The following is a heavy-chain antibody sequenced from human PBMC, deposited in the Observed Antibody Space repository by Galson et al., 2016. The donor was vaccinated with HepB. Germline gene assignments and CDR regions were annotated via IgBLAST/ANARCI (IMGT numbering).Heavy chain of an antibody. CDR2: ISGRGRTT. V-gene: IGHV3-11*04. CDR1: GFTFSDFY. CDR3: AREISAAAG. J-gene: IGHJ4*02. D-gene: IGHD6-13*01. Sequence: SLRLSCAASGFTFSDFYMSWIRQAPGKGLEWISTISGRGRTTYYADCVKGRFTVSRDNAKDSLYLEMDSLRADDTALYYCAREISAAAGWGQGTLVTVSP.